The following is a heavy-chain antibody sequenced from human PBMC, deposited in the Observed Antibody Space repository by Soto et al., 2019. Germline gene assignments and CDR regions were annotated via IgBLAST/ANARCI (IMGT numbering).Heavy chain of an antibody. D-gene: IGHD3-10*01. J-gene: IGHJ5*02. CDR3: ARDFMARGRDSNWFEP. CDR1: VVIFSSYW. Sequence: GGSLRLSCAASVVIFSSYWMHWFLQVPGKGPVWVARINSDGRNTKYTDSVKGRFTISRDNAKNTLYLQMNSLRAEDTAVYYCARDFMARGRDSNWFEPWRQGTVVIVSS. V-gene: IGHV3-74*03. CDR2: INSDGRNT.